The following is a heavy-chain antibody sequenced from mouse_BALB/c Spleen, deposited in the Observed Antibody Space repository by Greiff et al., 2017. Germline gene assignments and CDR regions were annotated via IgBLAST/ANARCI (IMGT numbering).Heavy chain of an antibody. J-gene: IGHJ4*01. CDR3: TRGGPYAMDY. Sequence: EVQLQQSGPVLARPGASVTMSCKASGYTFTSYWMHWVKQRPGQGLEWIGAIYPGNSDTSYNQKFKGKAKLTAVTSTSTAYMELSSLTNEDSAVYYCTRGGPYAMDYWGQGTSVTVSS. CDR1: GYTFTSYW. V-gene: IGHV1-5*01. CDR2: IYPGNSDT.